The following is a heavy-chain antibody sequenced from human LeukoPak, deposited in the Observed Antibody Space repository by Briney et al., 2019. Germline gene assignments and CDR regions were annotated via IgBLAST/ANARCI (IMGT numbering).Heavy chain of an antibody. CDR1: GGTFHSYI. V-gene: IGHV1-69*13. D-gene: IGHD2-15*01. CDR2: IVPIIGTA. Sequence: GASVKVSCKASGGTFHSYIVTWVRQAPGQGLEWMGGIVPIIGTANYAQKFLGRVTITADDSTSTAYMELRSLRSEDTAIYYCARDQRPSCLGGICYSGDYWGQGTLVTVTS. CDR3: ARDQRPSCLGGICYSGDY. J-gene: IGHJ4*02.